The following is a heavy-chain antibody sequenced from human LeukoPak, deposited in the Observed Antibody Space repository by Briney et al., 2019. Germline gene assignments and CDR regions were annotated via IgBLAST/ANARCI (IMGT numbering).Heavy chain of an antibody. CDR1: GDTFSSYA. CDR3: AKGSESGYSSYFYYMDV. V-gene: IGHV1-69*06. J-gene: IGHJ6*03. Sequence: ASVKVSCKASGDTFSSYAISWVRQAPGQGLEWMGGIIPIFDTANYAQKFQGRVTITADKSTNTAYMELSSLRSEDTAVYYCAKGSESGYSSYFYYMDVWGKGTMVTVSS. D-gene: IGHD6-13*01. CDR2: IIPIFDTA.